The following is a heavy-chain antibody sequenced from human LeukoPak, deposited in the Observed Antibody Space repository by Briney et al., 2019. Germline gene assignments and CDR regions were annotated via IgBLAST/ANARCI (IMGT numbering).Heavy chain of an antibody. CDR2: ISGSSSTI. J-gene: IGHJ4*02. Sequence: GGSLRLSCAASGFTFSRYSMDWVRQAPGKGLEWVSYISGSSSTIYYADSVKGRFTISRDNAKNSLYLQMNSLRDEDTAVYYCARGAGRGGYYFDYWGQGTLVSVSS. V-gene: IGHV3-48*02. CDR1: GFTFSRYS. CDR3: ARGAGRGGYYFDY. D-gene: IGHD6-13*01.